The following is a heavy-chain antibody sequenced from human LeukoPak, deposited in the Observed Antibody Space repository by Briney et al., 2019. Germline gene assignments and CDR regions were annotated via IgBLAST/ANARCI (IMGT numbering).Heavy chain of an antibody. CDR3: ARADCSGGCLLDY. V-gene: IGHV6-1*01. D-gene: IGHD6-19*01. CDR2: TYYRSKWYN. CDR1: GDSVSSNSAT. Sequence: SQTLSLTCAISGDSVSSNSATWNWIRQSPSRGLEWLGRTYYRSKWYNDYAVSVKSRMTINPETSKNQFSLHLNSVTPEDTAVYHCARADCSGGCLLDYWGQGTLVTVSS. J-gene: IGHJ4*02.